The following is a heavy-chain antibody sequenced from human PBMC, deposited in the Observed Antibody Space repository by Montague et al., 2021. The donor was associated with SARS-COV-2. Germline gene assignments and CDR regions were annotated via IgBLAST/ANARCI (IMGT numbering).Heavy chain of an antibody. V-gene: IGHV4-61*02. D-gene: IGHD3-10*01. J-gene: IGHJ3*02. CDR2: IYTTGRT. CDR3: ASERAYDYGSGTYPGGFDI. Sequence: TLSLTCTVSGGSISSGSYYWSWIRQPAGKGLEWIGRIYTTGRTNYNPSLKSRVTISVDTSKNQFSLKLSSVTAADTAAYYCASERAYDYGSGTYPGGFDIWGQGKMVTGSS. CDR1: GGSISSGSYY.